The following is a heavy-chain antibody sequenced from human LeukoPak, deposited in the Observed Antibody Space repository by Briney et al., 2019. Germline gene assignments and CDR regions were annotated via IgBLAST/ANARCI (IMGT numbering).Heavy chain of an antibody. D-gene: IGHD2-15*01. Sequence: GGSLRLSCAASGFTFSSYAMHWVRQAPGKGLEWVAVISYDGSNKYYADSVKSRFTISRDNSKNTLYLQMNSLRAEDTAVYYCARDGLGYCSGGSCFEVHYFDYWGQGTLVTVSS. J-gene: IGHJ4*02. CDR1: GFTFSSYA. CDR2: ISYDGSNK. V-gene: IGHV3-30*04. CDR3: ARDGLGYCSGGSCFEVHYFDY.